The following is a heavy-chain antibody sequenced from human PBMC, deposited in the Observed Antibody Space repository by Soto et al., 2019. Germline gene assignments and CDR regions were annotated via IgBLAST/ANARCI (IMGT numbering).Heavy chain of an antibody. D-gene: IGHD2-21*02. J-gene: IGHJ6*02. Sequence: PRGSLRLSCAASGFTFISYGIHFFRHSPFKWLEWVAVIWYDGSNKYYADSVKGRFTISRDNSKNTLYLQMNSLRAEDTAVYYCARVGVTATDYYYYGMDVWGQGTTVTVSS. CDR1: GFTFISYG. CDR3: ARVGVTATDYYYYGMDV. V-gene: IGHV3-33*01. CDR2: IWYDGSNK.